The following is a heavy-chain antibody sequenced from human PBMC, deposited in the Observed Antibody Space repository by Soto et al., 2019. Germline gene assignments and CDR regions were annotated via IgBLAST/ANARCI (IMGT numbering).Heavy chain of an antibody. CDR3: AKDTPYGGNYVGYFQH. J-gene: IGHJ1*01. V-gene: IGHV3-30*18. CDR1: GFTFSSYG. Sequence: QVQLVESGGGVVQPGRSLRLSCAASGFTFSSYGMHWVRQAPGKGLEWVAVISYDGSNKYYADSVKGRFTISRDNSKNXLNLKMNSLRAEDTAVYYCAKDTPYGGNYVGYFQHWGQGTLVTVSS. D-gene: IGHD4-17*01. CDR2: ISYDGSNK.